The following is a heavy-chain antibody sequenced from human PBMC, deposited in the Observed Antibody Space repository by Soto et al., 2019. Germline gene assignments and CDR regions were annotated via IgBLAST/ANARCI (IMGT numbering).Heavy chain of an antibody. V-gene: IGHV1-18*01. D-gene: IGHD5-18*01. Sequence: QVQLVQSGAEVKKPWASVKVSCKASGYTFNTYSISWVRQAPGQGLEWMGWISGYNGDTHYAQKFQGRVTMTTDTSTSTAYMELRSLRSDDTAMYYCARENVLSYVDTAMVDYFDYWGQGTLVTVSS. CDR2: ISGYNGDT. J-gene: IGHJ4*02. CDR3: ARENVLSYVDTAMVDYFDY. CDR1: GYTFNTYS.